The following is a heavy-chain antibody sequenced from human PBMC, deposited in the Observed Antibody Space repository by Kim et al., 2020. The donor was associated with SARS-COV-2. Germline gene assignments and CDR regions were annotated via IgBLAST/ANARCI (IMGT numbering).Heavy chain of an antibody. CDR2: IYYSGST. D-gene: IGHD6-13*01. CDR3: ARQPNPRGIAAAGNINYYGMDV. V-gene: IGHV4-59*01. Sequence: SETLSLTCTVSGGSISSYYWSWIRQPPGKGLEWIGYIYYSGSTNYNPSLKSRVTISVDTSKNQFSLKLSSVTAADTAVYYCARQPNPRGIAAAGNINYYGMDVWGQGTTVTVSS. CDR1: GGSISSYY. J-gene: IGHJ6*02.